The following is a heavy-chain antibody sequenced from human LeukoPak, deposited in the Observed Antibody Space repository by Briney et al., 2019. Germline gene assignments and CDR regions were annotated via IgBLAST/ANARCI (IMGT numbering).Heavy chain of an antibody. Sequence: ASVKVSCKTSGYTFTDYYMHWVRQAPGQGLEWMGWINPNSGGTNYAQKFQGRVTMTRDTSISTAYMELSRLRSGDTAVYYCARVGFGEPYYYMDVWGKGTTVTVSS. CDR2: INPNSGGT. J-gene: IGHJ6*03. CDR3: ARVGFGEPYYYMDV. CDR1: GYTFTDYY. D-gene: IGHD3-10*01. V-gene: IGHV1-2*02.